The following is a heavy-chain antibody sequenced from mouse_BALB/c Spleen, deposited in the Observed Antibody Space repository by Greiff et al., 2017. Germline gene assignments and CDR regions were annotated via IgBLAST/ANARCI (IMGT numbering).Heavy chain of an antibody. D-gene: IGHD4-1*01. CDR1: GYSFTSYW. CDR3: ARGELGRYDY. V-gene: IGHV1S126*01. CDR2: IDPSDSET. Sequence: VQLQQSGPQLVRPGASVKISCKASGYSFTSYWMHWVKQRPGQGLEWIGMIDPSDSETRLNQKFKDKATLTVDKSSSTAYMQLSSLTSENSAVYFCARGELGRYDYWGQGTTLTVSS. J-gene: IGHJ2*01.